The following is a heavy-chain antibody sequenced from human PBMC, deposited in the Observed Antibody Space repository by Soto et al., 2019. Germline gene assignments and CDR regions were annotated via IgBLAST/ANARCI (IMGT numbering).Heavy chain of an antibody. D-gene: IGHD5-12*01. CDR3: ARGGIVATTYYYYYGMDV. CDR1: GYTLTSYG. V-gene: IGHV1-18*01. Sequence: ASVKVSCKASGYTLTSYGISWVRQAPGQRLEWMGWISAYNGNTNYAQKLQGRVTMTTDTSTSTAYMELRSLRSDDTAVYYCARGGIVATTYYYYYGMDVWGQGTTVTVSS. J-gene: IGHJ6*02. CDR2: ISAYNGNT.